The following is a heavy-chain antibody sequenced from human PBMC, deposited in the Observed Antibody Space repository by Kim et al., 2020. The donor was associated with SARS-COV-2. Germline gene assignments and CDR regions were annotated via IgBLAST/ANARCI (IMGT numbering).Heavy chain of an antibody. V-gene: IGHV3-7*01. D-gene: IGHD3-3*02. Sequence: GGSLRLSCEASQYRIIKYWMHWVRQGPGMGLEWVANIKQDESEKNYVDSVEGRFTISRDNAKNLIYLQMSSLRADDSAIYYCARSVTRFGATFLQRRYFYGLDVWGQGTTVTVS. CDR2: IKQDESEK. J-gene: IGHJ6*02. CDR3: ARSVTRFGATFLQRRYFYGLDV. CDR1: QYRIIKYW.